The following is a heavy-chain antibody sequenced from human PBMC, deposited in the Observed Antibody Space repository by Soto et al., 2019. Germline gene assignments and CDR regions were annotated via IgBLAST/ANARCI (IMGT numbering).Heavy chain of an antibody. V-gene: IGHV4-38-2*02. CDR1: GFAISGGYY. Sequence: SETLSLTCSVSGFAISGGYYWSWVRQPPGKGLEWIGSIYPSVSSYHNPSLATRLRLSIDTSKNQFTLNLTSVKAADTALYFCAREKVGTTFFDNWGQGIQVTVSS. J-gene: IGHJ4*02. CDR2: IYPSVSS. CDR3: AREKVGTTFFDN. D-gene: IGHD1-1*01.